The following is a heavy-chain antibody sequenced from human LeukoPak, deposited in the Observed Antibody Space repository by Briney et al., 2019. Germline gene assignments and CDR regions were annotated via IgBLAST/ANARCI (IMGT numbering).Heavy chain of an antibody. CDR3: ARDYYDSSGYSHTFDY. Sequence: ASVKVSCKASGYTFTGYYMHWVRQAPGQGLEWMGWINPNSGGTNYAQKFQGRVTMTRDTSISTAYMELSRLRSDDTAVYYCARDYYDSSGYSHTFDYWGQGTLVTVSS. J-gene: IGHJ4*02. CDR2: INPNSGGT. V-gene: IGHV1-2*02. CDR1: GYTFTGYY. D-gene: IGHD3-22*01.